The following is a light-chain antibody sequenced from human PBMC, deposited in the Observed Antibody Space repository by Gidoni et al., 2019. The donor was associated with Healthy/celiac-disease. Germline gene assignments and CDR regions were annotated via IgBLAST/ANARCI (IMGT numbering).Light chain of an antibody. CDR1: NRISSY. V-gene: IGKV1-39*01. J-gene: IGKJ2*01. CDR3: QQNYNTPMYT. CDR2: AAA. Sequence: DIQMIQSPSSLSAAVGDSVAITCRASNRISSYLILYQQKPGKAPKLLIYAAASLQSGVPSRISGSGSGSDFDLTIISMQPEDYAAYDCQQNYNTPMYTFGRGTKVEIK.